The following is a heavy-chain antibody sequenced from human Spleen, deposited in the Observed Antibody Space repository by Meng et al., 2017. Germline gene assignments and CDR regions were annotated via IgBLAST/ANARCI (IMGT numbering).Heavy chain of an antibody. V-gene: IGHV1-18*01. J-gene: IGHJ4*02. CDR2: ISGYNGDT. CDR3: ARDRVGDGYTEIDY. Sequence: QVQLVPSGAEVRKPGAAVKVSCKASGYTFTHHGIGWVRLAPGQGLEWMGWISGYNGDTHYAQKVQGRVTMTIDASTSTAYMELRSLRSDDTAVYYCARDRVGDGYTEIDYWGQGTLVTVSS. D-gene: IGHD5-24*01. CDR1: GYTFTHHG.